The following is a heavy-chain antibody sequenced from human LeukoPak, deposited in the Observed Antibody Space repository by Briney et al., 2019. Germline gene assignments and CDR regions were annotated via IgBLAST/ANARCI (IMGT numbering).Heavy chain of an antibody. CDR1: GYTFTSYG. V-gene: IGHV1-18*01. Sequence: ASVKVSCKASGYTFTSYGISWVRQAPGQGLEWMGWISAYNGNTNYAQKLQGRVTMTTDTSTSTAYMELRSLRSEDTAVYYCAAVEYSYGYFDYWGQGTLVTVSS. J-gene: IGHJ4*02. CDR3: AAVEYSYGYFDY. CDR2: ISAYNGNT. D-gene: IGHD5-18*01.